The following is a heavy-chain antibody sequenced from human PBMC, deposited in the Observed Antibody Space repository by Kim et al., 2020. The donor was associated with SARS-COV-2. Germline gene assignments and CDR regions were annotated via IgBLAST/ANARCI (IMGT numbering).Heavy chain of an antibody. CDR3: ARGRTAIAARGYYYYMDV. CDR2: INHSGST. V-gene: IGHV4-34*01. J-gene: IGHJ6*03. CDR1: GGSFSGYY. D-gene: IGHD6-6*01. Sequence: SETLSLTCAVYGGSFSGYYWSWIRQPPGKGLEWIGEINHSGSTNYNPSLKSRVTISVDTSKNQFSLKLSSVTAADTAVYYCARGRTAIAARGYYYYMDVWGKGTTVTVSS.